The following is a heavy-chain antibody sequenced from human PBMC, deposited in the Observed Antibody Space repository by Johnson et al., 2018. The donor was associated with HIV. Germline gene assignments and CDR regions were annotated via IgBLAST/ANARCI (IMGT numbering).Heavy chain of an antibody. V-gene: IGHV3-74*01. CDR3: ARQLATGDDAFDI. CDR2: LNSDGSRT. CDR1: GFTFSTYW. Sequence: VQLVESGGGLVQPGGSLRLSCAASGFTFSTYWMTWVRLAPGKGLVWVSRLNSDGSRTDYADSVKGRFTIARDNAKNTLYLQMNSLRAEDTAVYYCARQLATGDDAFDIWGQGTMVTVSS. J-gene: IGHJ3*02. D-gene: IGHD7-27*01.